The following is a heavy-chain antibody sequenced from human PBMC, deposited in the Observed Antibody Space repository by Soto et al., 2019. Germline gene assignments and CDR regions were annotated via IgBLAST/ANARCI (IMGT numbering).Heavy chain of an antibody. CDR3: AKDRANYGDYAY. J-gene: IGHJ4*02. V-gene: IGHV3-23*01. CDR2: ISGRSGNT. D-gene: IGHD4-17*01. Sequence: EVQLLESGGGLVQPGRSLRLSCAVSGFSLSSYAVSWVRQAPGKGLEWVSAISGRSGNTYYADSVRGRFTISRDNSKNTLDRKMNTMRAEDTAVYYCAKDRANYGDYAYWGQGTLVTVSS. CDR1: GFSLSSYA.